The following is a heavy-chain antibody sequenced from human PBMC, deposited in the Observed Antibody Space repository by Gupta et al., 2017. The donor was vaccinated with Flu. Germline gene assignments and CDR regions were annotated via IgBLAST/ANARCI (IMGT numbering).Heavy chain of an antibody. V-gene: IGHV3-49*03. D-gene: IGHD5-18*01. Sequence: EVQLVESGGGLVQPGRSLKLSCTTSGFTFSDSVMTWFRQAPGKGLEWVGFVSSTAYGGTTEYATSVKGRFTMTRDDSKGIAYLEMNSLKTEDTAVYYCTRDLRYSYGYVWGRGTLVTVSS. CDR3: TRDLRYSYGYV. CDR1: GFTFSDSV. CDR2: VSSTAYGGTT. J-gene: IGHJ4*02.